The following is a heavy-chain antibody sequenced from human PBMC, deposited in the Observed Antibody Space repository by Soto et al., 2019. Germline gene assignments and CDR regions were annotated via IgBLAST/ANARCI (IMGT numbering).Heavy chain of an antibody. D-gene: IGHD4-17*01. Sequence: QVQLVQSGAEVQKPGSSVKVSCKASGGTFSSYTISWVRQAPGQGLEWMGRIIPILGIANYAQKFQGRVTITADKSTSTAYMELSSLRSEDTAVYYCARDLSTVTTSYYYYYMDVWGKGTTVTVSS. CDR1: GGTFSSYT. J-gene: IGHJ6*03. CDR2: IIPILGIA. CDR3: ARDLSTVTTSYYYYYMDV. V-gene: IGHV1-69*08.